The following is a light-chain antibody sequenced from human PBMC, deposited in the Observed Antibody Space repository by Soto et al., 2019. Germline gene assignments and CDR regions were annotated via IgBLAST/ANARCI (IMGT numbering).Light chain of an antibody. CDR3: QQYDKSPIT. CDR2: GEY. CDR1: QSLSSSF. V-gene: IGKV3-20*01. Sequence: EIVWTQSPGIMSLSPGERASRSCGASQSLSSSFLAWYQQKPGQAPRLLIYGEYSRATVIPARFSGSGSETDFTLTISRLATEEFAVYYCQQYDKSPITFGQGTRLEIK. J-gene: IGKJ5*01.